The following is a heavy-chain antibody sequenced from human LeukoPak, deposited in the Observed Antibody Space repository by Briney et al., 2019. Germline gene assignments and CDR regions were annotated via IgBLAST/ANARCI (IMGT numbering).Heavy chain of an antibody. V-gene: IGHV3-23*01. D-gene: IGHD6-19*01. CDR2: ISGASERT. Sequence: GGSLRLSCAASGFRFSRYWMNWVRQAPGKGLEWVSAISGASERTYYADSVRGRFAISRDNSKNTVSLQMNSLRAEDTAMYYCAKGYASGWPYFDYWGQGTLVTVSS. CDR1: GFRFSRYW. J-gene: IGHJ4*02. CDR3: AKGYASGWPYFDY.